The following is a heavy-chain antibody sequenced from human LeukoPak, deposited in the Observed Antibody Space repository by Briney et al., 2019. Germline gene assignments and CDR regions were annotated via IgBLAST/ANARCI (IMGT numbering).Heavy chain of an antibody. Sequence: SETLSLTCAVYGGSFSGYYWGWIRQPPGKGLEWIGSIYYSGSTYYNPSLKSRVTISVDTSKNQFSLKLSSVTAADTAVYYCVQASSSWYHHFDYWGQGTLVTVSS. CDR1: GGSFSGYY. CDR3: VQASSSWYHHFDY. CDR2: IYYSGST. J-gene: IGHJ4*02. D-gene: IGHD6-13*01. V-gene: IGHV4-34*01.